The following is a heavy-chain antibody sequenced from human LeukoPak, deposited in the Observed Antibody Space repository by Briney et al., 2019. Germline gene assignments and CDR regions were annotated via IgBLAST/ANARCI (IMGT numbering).Heavy chain of an antibody. CDR2: INSDGSST. Sequence: GGSLRLSCAASGFTFSSYWMHWVRQTPGKGLVWVSHINSDGSSTTYAASVKGRFTVSRDNAKNTLYLQMNSLRAEDTAVYYCARLIVVAGYYYYGMDVWGQGTTVTVSS. CDR1: GFTFSSYW. D-gene: IGHD3-22*01. V-gene: IGHV3-74*01. CDR3: ARLIVVAGYYYYGMDV. J-gene: IGHJ6*02.